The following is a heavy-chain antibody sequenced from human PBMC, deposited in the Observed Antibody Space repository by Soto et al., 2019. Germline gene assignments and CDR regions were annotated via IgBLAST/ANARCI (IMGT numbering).Heavy chain of an antibody. V-gene: IGHV1-69*13. CDR1: GGTFSSYA. D-gene: IGHD2-2*01. J-gene: IGHJ4*02. Sequence: SVKVSCKASGGTFSSYAISWVRQAPGQGLEWMGGIIPIFGTANYAQKFQGRVTITADESTSTAYMELSSLRSEDTAVYYCARGSYRHIVLVPAANFWDFDYWGQGTLVTVSS. CDR3: ARGSYRHIVLVPAANFWDFDY. CDR2: IIPIFGTA.